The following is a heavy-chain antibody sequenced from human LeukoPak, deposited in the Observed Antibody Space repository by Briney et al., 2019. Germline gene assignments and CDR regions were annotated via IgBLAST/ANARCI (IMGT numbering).Heavy chain of an antibody. CDR1: GFTFSTYW. CDR3: ARPKRGGAFDL. J-gene: IGHJ3*01. CDR2: INADGSSA. V-gene: IGHV3-74*01. D-gene: IGHD2-15*01. Sequence: PGGSLRLSCAASGFTFSTYWMHWVRQAPGEGLVWVSRINADGSSANYADSVKGRFTISRDNAKNTLYLQMNALRAEDTAVYYCARPKRGGAFDLWGQGTLVTVSS.